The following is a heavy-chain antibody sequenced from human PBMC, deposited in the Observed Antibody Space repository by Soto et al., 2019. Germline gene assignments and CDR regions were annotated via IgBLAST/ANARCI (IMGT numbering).Heavy chain of an antibody. CDR1: GFTFSSYA. D-gene: IGHD2-15*01. J-gene: IGHJ4*02. CDR3: AKVQANCSGGSCLNYFDY. Sequence: GGSLRLSCAASGFTFSSYAMSWVCQAPGKGLEWVSAISGSGGSTYYADSVKGRFTISRDNSKNTLYLQMNSLRAEDTAVYYCAKVQANCSGGSCLNYFDYWGQGTLVTVSS. CDR2: ISGSGGST. V-gene: IGHV3-23*01.